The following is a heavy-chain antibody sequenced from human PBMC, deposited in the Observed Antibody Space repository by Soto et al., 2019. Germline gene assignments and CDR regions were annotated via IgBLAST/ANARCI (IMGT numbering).Heavy chain of an antibody. CDR1: GGSVSSGNSY. D-gene: IGHD2-21*02. Sequence: QVQLQESGPGLVKASQTLSLTCTVSGGSVSSGNSYWSWIRQPPGKGLGWIGYIFYSGFTYNNPSLQSRLTMPVETSKYQSSLNLTSGTVADTTVYYCARVYCSGDCSSFDFWGQGTLVTVSS. J-gene: IGHJ4*02. V-gene: IGHV4-30-4*01. CDR3: ARVYCSGDCSSFDF. CDR2: IFYSGFT.